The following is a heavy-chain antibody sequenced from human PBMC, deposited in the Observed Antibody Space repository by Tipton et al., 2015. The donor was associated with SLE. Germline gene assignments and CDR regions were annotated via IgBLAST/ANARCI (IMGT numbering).Heavy chain of an antibody. D-gene: IGHD2-2*01. CDR3: ARVWGTGSRGVDY. J-gene: IGHJ4*02. V-gene: IGHV6-1*01. Sequence: GLVKPSQTLSLTCAISGDSVSTNSAAWTWIRQSPSRGLEWLGRTYYRSKWYSDHAVSVKSRITINPDTSKNQFSLQLNSVTPEDTAVYYCARVWGTGSRGVDYWGQGTLVTVSS. CDR2: TYYRSKWYS. CDR1: GDSVSTNSAA.